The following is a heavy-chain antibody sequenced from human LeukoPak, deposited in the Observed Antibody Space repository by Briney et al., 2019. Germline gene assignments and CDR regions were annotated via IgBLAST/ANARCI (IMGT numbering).Heavy chain of an antibody. Sequence: PGGSLRLSCAASGFTFSSYWMSWVRQAPGKGLEWVANIKQDGSEKYCVDSVKGRFTISRDNAKNSLYLQMNSLRAEDTGVYYCVRFYYDFWSGYSDYWGQGTLVTVSS. CDR1: GFTFSSYW. V-gene: IGHV3-7*01. CDR2: IKQDGSEK. J-gene: IGHJ4*02. CDR3: VRFYYDFWSGYSDY. D-gene: IGHD3-3*01.